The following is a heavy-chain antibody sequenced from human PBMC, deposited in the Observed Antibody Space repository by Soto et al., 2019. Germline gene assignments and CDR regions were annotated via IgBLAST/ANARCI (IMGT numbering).Heavy chain of an antibody. Sequence: GGSLRLSCAASGFTFSDYYMSWIRQAPGKGLEWVSYISSSGSTIYYTDSVKGRFTISRDNAKNSLYLQMNSLRAEDTAVYYCARADSNDAFDIWGQGTMVTVSS. CDR3: ARADSNDAFDI. CDR2: ISSSGSTI. D-gene: IGHD2-15*01. V-gene: IGHV3-11*01. J-gene: IGHJ3*02. CDR1: GFTFSDYY.